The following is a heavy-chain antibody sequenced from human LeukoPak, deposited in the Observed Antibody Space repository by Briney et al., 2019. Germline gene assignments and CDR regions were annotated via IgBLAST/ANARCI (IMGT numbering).Heavy chain of an antibody. J-gene: IGHJ4*02. CDR2: IYYSAST. D-gene: IGHD1-26*01. CDR3: ARENSGSYREFDY. CDR1: GGTISSYY. Sequence: SETLSLNCTVSGGTISSYYWSWLRQPPGQGLEWIGYIYYSASTNYNSSLKGRVTMSVDMSKNQFSLKLSSVTAADTAVYYCARENSGSYREFDYWGQGTLVTVSS. V-gene: IGHV4-59*12.